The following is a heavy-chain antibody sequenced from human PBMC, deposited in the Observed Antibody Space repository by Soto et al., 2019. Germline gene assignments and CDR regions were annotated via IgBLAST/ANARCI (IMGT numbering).Heavy chain of an antibody. D-gene: IGHD3-10*01. CDR3: AREIGGPMIRPPLDY. V-gene: IGHV3-48*02. CDR1: GFSVRSYS. J-gene: IGHJ4*02. CDR2: ISSSSSTI. Sequence: GGCMGISCAASGFSVRSYSMNGVLKAPGKGLEWVSYISSSSSTIYYADSVKGRFTISRDNAKNSLYLQMNSLRDEDTAVYYCAREIGGPMIRPPLDYWGQGTLVTVSS.